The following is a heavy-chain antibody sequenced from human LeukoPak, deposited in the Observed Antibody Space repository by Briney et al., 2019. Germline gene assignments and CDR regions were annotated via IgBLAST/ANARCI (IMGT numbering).Heavy chain of an antibody. CDR3: AKIYYYGSGYNDAFDI. V-gene: IGHV3-9*01. CDR2: ISWNSGSI. D-gene: IGHD3-10*01. Sequence: GGSLRLSCAAPGFTFDDYGMSWVRQAPGKGLEWVSGISWNSGSIGYADSVKGRFTISRDNAKNSLYLQMNSLRAEDTALYYCAKIYYYGSGYNDAFDIWGQGTMVTVSS. J-gene: IGHJ3*02. CDR1: GFTFDDYG.